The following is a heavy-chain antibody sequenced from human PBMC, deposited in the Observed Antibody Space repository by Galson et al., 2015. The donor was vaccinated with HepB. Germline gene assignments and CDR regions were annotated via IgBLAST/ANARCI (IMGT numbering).Heavy chain of an antibody. Sequence: SLRLSCAASGFTFSNAWMSWVRQAPGKRLEWVGRIKSKTDGGTTDYAAPVKGRFTISRDDSKNMLYLQMNSLKTEDTAVYYCTTFHTVAAGYWGQGTLVTVSS. CDR2: IKSKTDGGTT. J-gene: IGHJ4*02. D-gene: IGHD4-23*01. V-gene: IGHV3-15*01. CDR3: TTFHTVAAGY. CDR1: GFTFSNAW.